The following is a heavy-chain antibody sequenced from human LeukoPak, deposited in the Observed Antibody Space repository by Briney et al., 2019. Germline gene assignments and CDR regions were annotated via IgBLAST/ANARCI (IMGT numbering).Heavy chain of an antibody. J-gene: IGHJ4*02. CDR3: ARDPRKGN. CDR2: IIPILGIA. D-gene: IGHD6-13*01. CDR1: GGTFSSYA. V-gene: IGHV1-69*04. Sequence: SVKVSCKASGGTFSSYAISWVRQAPGQGLEWMGTIIPILGIANYAQKFQGRVTITADKSTSTAYMELSSLRSEDTAVYYCARDPRKGNWGQGTLVTVSS.